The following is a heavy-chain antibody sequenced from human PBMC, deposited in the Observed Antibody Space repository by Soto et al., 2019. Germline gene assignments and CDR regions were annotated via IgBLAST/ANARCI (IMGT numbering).Heavy chain of an antibody. CDR2: INTYNGNT. CDR1: GYSFTRYG. V-gene: IGHV1-18*01. CDR3: AMVDVYVTPSPQDV. Sequence: QVQLVQSRAEVKNPGASVKVSCKASGYSFTRYGIAWARQAPGQGLEWMGWINTYNGNTNNAQNLQGRVTLTTDTSTSTAHMELTSLRSNDTAIYYCAMVDVYVTPSPQDVWGQGTTVIVSS. D-gene: IGHD3-16*01. J-gene: IGHJ6*02.